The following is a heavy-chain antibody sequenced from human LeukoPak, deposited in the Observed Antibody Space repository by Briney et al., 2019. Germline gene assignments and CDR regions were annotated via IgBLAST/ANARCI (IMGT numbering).Heavy chain of an antibody. D-gene: IGHD3-9*01. CDR3: ARGPSPYFDWLLSLGYYYYYMDV. CDR1: GFTFSSYA. Sequence: GGSLRLSCAASGFTFSSYAMHWVRQAPGKGLEYVSAISSNGGSTYHANSVKGRFTISRDNSKNTLYLQMGSLRAEDMAVYYCARGPSPYFDWLLSLGYYYYYMDVWGKGTTVTVSS. V-gene: IGHV3-64*01. CDR2: ISSNGGST. J-gene: IGHJ6*03.